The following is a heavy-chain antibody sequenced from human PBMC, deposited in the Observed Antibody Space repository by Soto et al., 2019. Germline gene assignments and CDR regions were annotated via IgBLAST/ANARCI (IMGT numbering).Heavy chain of an antibody. Sequence: SETLSLTCTVSGGSISSGDYYWSWIRQPPGKGLEWIGYIYYSGSTYYNPSLKSRVTISVDTSKNQFSLKLSSVTAADTAVYYCASFRNPTRYNWNNFDYWGQGTLVTVSP. CDR3: ASFRNPTRYNWNNFDY. D-gene: IGHD1-20*01. J-gene: IGHJ4*02. CDR1: GGSISSGDYY. CDR2: IYYSGST. V-gene: IGHV4-30-4*01.